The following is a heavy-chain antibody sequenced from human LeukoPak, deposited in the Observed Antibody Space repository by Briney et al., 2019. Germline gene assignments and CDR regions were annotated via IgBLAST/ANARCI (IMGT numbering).Heavy chain of an antibody. Sequence: SETLSLTCTVSGGSISSSSYYWVWIRQPPGKGLEWIGSSYYSGSTYYNPSLKSRVTISVDTSKNQFSLKLSSVTAADTAVYYCARGKRFLEWYYFDYWGQGTLVTVSS. V-gene: IGHV4-39*07. CDR3: ARGKRFLEWYYFDY. D-gene: IGHD3-3*01. CDR2: SYYSGST. CDR1: GGSISSSSYY. J-gene: IGHJ4*02.